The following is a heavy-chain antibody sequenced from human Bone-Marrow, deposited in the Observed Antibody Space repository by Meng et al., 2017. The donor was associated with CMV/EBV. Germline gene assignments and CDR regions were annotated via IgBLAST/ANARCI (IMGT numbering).Heavy chain of an antibody. D-gene: IGHD1-26*01. J-gene: IGHJ4*02. Sequence: GGSLRLSCAASGFTFDDYAMHWVRQAPGKGLEWVSGISWNSGSIGYADSVKGRFTISRDNAKNSLYLQMNSLRAEDTALYYCAKAPDEVGATHFDYWGQGTLVIVSS. CDR2: ISWNSGSI. V-gene: IGHV3-9*01. CDR1: GFTFDDYA. CDR3: AKAPDEVGATHFDY.